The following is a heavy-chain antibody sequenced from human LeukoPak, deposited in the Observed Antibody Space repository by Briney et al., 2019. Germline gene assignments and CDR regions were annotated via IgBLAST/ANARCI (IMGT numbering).Heavy chain of an antibody. J-gene: IGHJ3*02. CDR2: IIPIFGTA. V-gene: IGHV1-69*05. D-gene: IGHD1-26*01. CDR3: AWPDSGSYPDAFDI. Sequence: SVKVSCKAPGGTFSSYAISWVRQAPGQGREWMGGIIPIFGTANYAQKVQGRVTITTDESTSTAYMELRSLRSEDTAVYYCAWPDSGSYPDAFDIWGQGTMVTVSS. CDR1: GGTFSSYA.